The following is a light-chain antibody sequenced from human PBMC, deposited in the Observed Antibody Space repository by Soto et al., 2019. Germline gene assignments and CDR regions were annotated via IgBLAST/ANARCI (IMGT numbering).Light chain of an antibody. J-gene: IGKJ2*01. V-gene: IGKV3-20*01. CDR3: QQYGSSPPDT. Sequence: EVVLTQSPGTLSLSPGERATLSCRASQSVSSSFLAWYQQKPGQAPRLLIYGASSRATGIPDRFSGSGSGTDFTLTISRLEPEDCAVYYCQQYGSSPPDTFGQGTKLEMK. CDR2: GAS. CDR1: QSVSSSF.